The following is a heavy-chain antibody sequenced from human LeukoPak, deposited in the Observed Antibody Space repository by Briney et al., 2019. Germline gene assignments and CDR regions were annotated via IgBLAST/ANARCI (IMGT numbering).Heavy chain of an antibody. CDR2: IYYSGST. V-gene: IGHV4-59*08. D-gene: IGHD1-1*01. J-gene: IGHJ5*02. Sequence: SETLSLTCTVSGGPISSYYWSWIRQPPGKGLEWIGYIYYSGSTNYNPSLKSRVTISVDTSKNQFSLKLSSVTAADTAVYYCARQEYLAVQFDPWGQGTLVTVSS. CDR1: GGPISSYY. CDR3: ARQEYLAVQFDP.